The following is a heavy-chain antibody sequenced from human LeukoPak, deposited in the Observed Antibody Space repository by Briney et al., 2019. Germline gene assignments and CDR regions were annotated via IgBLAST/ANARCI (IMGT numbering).Heavy chain of an antibody. CDR3: AKRGTVTLDY. V-gene: IGHV3-74*01. D-gene: IGHD4-11*01. J-gene: IGHJ4*02. CDR1: GFTFSSYW. Sequence: GESLRLSCAASGFTFSSYWMHWVGQAPGKGLVWVSHINSDGSNTRYADSVKGRFTISRDNAKNTLDLQMNSLRAEDTAVYYCAKRGTVTLDYWGQGTLVTVSS. CDR2: INSDGSNT.